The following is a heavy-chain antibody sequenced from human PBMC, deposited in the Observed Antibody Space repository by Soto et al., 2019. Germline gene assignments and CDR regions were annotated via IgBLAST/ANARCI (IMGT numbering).Heavy chain of an antibody. CDR1: GFTFSSYG. Sequence: GGSLRLSCAASGFTFSSYGMHWVRQAPGKGLEWVAVISYDGSNKYYADSVKGRFTISRDNSKNTLYLQMNNLRAEDTAVYYCAKRSGYVMDVWGQGTTVTVSS. D-gene: IGHD3-16*01. CDR2: ISYDGSNK. J-gene: IGHJ6*02. V-gene: IGHV3-30*18. CDR3: AKRSGYVMDV.